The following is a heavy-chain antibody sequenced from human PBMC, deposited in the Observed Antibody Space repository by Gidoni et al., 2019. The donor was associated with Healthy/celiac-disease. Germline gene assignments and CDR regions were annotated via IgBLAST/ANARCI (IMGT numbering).Heavy chain of an antibody. CDR3: AKDQIRGTYYYGSGSSYGMDV. Sequence: QVQLVESGGGVVQPGRSLRLSGAASGFTFSSYGMHWVRQAPGKGLELVAVMSYDGSHKYYADSVKVRVTISRDNSKNTLYLQMNSLRAEDTAVYYCAKDQIRGTYYYGSGSSYGMDVWGQGTTVTVSS. V-gene: IGHV3-30*18. D-gene: IGHD3-10*01. CDR1: GFTFSSYG. CDR2: MSYDGSHK. J-gene: IGHJ6*02.